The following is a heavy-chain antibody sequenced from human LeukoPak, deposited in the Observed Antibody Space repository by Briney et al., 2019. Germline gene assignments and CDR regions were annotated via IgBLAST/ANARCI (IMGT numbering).Heavy chain of an antibody. CDR3: AREYSSSWYY. Sequence: GASVKVSYKASGGTFSNYAISWVRQAPGQGLEWMGGIIPIFGTANYAQRFQGRVTITTDESTSTAYMELSSLRSEDTAVYYCAREYSSSWYYWGQGTLVTVSS. D-gene: IGHD6-13*01. CDR1: GGTFSNYA. J-gene: IGHJ4*02. V-gene: IGHV1-69*05. CDR2: IIPIFGTA.